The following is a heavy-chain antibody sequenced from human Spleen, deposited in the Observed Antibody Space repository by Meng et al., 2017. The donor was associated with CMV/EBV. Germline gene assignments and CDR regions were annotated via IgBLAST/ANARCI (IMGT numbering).Heavy chain of an antibody. D-gene: IGHD3-16*01. CDR1: AFSLSISGVG. Sequence: QFHVTVSGPTPVKPTQTPTLTCTFSAFSLSISGVGVGWLRQPPGKALEWLALIYWDDDKRYSPSLKSRLTITKDTSKNQVVLTITNMDPVDTATYYCAHILTFGGGDYWGQGTLVTVSS. CDR3: AHILTFGGGDY. J-gene: IGHJ4*02. V-gene: IGHV2-5*02. CDR2: IYWDDDK.